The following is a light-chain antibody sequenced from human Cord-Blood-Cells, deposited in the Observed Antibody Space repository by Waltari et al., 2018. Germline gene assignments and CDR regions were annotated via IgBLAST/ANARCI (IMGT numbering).Light chain of an antibody. J-gene: IGKJ2*01. V-gene: IGKV4-1*01. Sequence: DIVMTQSPDSLAVSLGERATINCKSRQSVLYSSNNKTYFAWYQQKPGQPPKLLIYWASTRESGVPDRYSGSESGTDFTLTISSLQAEDVAVYYCQQYYSTPYTFGQGTKLEIK. CDR1: QSVLYSSNNKTY. CDR3: QQYYSTPYT. CDR2: WAS.